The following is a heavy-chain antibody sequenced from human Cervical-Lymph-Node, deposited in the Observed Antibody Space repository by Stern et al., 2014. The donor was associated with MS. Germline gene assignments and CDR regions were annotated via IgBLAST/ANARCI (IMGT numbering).Heavy chain of an antibody. Sequence: VQLVESGGGVVQPGRYLSLSCVASGFTFSTYAMHWVRQATGKGLVWLAFVSYDGTQRTSTDSVKARFTISRDNSKNTLYLHMNSLRDEDTAVYFCARGGRGVGLEYWGQGALVTVSS. J-gene: IGHJ4*02. CDR2: VSYDGTQR. V-gene: IGHV3-30-3*01. D-gene: IGHD3-10*01. CDR3: ARGGRGVGLEY. CDR1: GFTFSTYA.